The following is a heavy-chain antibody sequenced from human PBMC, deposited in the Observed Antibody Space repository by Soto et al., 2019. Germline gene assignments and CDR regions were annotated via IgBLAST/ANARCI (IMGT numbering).Heavy chain of an antibody. CDR1: GFTFSSHV. Sequence: EVQLLESGGGLVQPGGSLRLSCAASGFTFSSHVMSWVRQAPGKGLEWVSGISTGGGSTDYADSVKGRFTISRDNSKNTLHRQRKIWSAGDRAVYSGAGTREIMAPAGSFDSGAQGTRVTVPP. V-gene: IGHV3-23*01. J-gene: IGHJ4*02. CDR2: ISTGGGST. CDR3: AGTREIMAPAGSFDS. D-gene: IGHD3-16*01.